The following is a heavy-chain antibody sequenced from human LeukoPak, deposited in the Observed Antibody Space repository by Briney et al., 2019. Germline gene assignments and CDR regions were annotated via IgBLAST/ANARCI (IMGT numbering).Heavy chain of an antibody. Sequence: ETLSLTCTVSGGSISSHYWSWIRQPPGKGLEWVSAISGSGGSTYYADSVKGRFTISRDNSKNTLYLQMNSLRAEDTAVYYCAKSYYYGSGTNHDYWGQGTLVTVSS. V-gene: IGHV3-23*01. CDR1: GGSISSHY. D-gene: IGHD3-10*01. J-gene: IGHJ4*02. CDR2: ISGSGGST. CDR3: AKSYYYGSGTNHDY.